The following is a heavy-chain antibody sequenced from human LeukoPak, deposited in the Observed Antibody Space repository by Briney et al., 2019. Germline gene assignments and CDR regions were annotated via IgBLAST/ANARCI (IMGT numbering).Heavy chain of an antibody. D-gene: IGHD5-12*01. J-gene: IGHJ4*02. CDR2: INHSGST. CDR3: ARIEYSGYDFRGGADY. Sequence: PSETLSLTCAVYGGSFSGYYWSWIRQPPGKGLEWIGEINHSGSTNYNPSLKSRVTISVDTSKNQFSLKLRSVTAADTAVYYCARIEYSGYDFRGGADYWGQGNLVTVSS. V-gene: IGHV4-34*01. CDR1: GGSFSGYY.